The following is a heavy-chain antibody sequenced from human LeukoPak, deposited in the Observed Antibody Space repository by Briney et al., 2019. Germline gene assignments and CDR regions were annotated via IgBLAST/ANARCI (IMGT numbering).Heavy chain of an antibody. CDR1: GFIFSKSW. D-gene: IGHD3-16*01. CDR3: ATYTHWVAGDV. CDR2: MNGDGSVK. J-gene: IGHJ6*02. V-gene: IGHV3-7*01. Sequence: PGGSLRLSCAAYGFIFSKSWMSWVRQAPGKGLEWVANMNGDGSVKDYVDSVKGRFTISRDNARQSLYLQMSDVRAEDAAVYYCATYTHWVAGDVWGQGTTVTVSS.